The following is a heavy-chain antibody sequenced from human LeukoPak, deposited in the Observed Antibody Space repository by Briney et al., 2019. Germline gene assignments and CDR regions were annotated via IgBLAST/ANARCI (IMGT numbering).Heavy chain of an antibody. J-gene: IGHJ6*02. Sequence: PGGSLRLSCAASGFTFSDYYMSWIRQAPGKGLEWVSYISSSGSTIYYADSVKGRLTISRDNAKNSLYLQMNSLRAEDTAVYYCARDSGYEPINYYYYYGMDVWGQGTTVTVSS. V-gene: IGHV3-11*01. D-gene: IGHD5-12*01. CDR1: GFTFSDYY. CDR3: ARDSGYEPINYYYYYGMDV. CDR2: ISSSGSTI.